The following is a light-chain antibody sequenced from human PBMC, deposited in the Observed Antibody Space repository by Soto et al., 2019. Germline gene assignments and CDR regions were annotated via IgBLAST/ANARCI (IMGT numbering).Light chain of an antibody. CDR2: VAS. CDR1: QSVSSY. CDR3: QQRSNGFT. J-gene: IGKJ3*01. V-gene: IGKV3-11*01. Sequence: EIVLTQSPATLSLSPGERATLSCRASQSVSSYLAWYQQKPGQAPRLLIYVASNRATGIPGRFSGSGSGTDFTLTISSLEPEDFAVYYCQQRSNGFTFGPGTKVDIK.